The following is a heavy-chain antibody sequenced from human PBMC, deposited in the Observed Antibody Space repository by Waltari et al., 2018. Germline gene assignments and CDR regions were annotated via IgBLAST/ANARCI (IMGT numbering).Heavy chain of an antibody. V-gene: IGHV4-38-2*01. Sequence: QVQLQESGPGLVKPSETLSLTCAVSGYSISRGYCWGWIRQPPGKGLEWIGSIYHSGSTYYNPSLKSRVTISVDTSKNQFSLKLSSVTAADTAVYYCARGLGSSSPFDYWGQGTPVTVSS. D-gene: IGHD6-6*01. J-gene: IGHJ4*02. CDR2: IYHSGST. CDR3: ARGLGSSSPFDY. CDR1: GYSISRGYC.